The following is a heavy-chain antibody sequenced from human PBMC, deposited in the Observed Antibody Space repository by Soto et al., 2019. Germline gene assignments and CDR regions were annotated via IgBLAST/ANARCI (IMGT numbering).Heavy chain of an antibody. J-gene: IGHJ6*02. CDR2: IYYSGST. D-gene: IGHD6-19*01. CDR1: GGSISSGDYY. V-gene: IGHV4-30-4*01. CDR3: ARDQVAVAGGAYYYYGMDV. Sequence: QVQLQESGPGLVKPSQTLSLTCTVSGGSISSGDYYWSWIRQPPGKGLEWIGYIYYSGSTYYNPSLKSRVTISVDTSKNQFSLKLSSVTAADTAVYYCARDQVAVAGGAYYYYGMDVWGQGTTVTVSS.